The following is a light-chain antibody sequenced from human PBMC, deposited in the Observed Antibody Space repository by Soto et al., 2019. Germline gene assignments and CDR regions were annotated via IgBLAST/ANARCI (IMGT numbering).Light chain of an antibody. J-gene: IGKJ3*01. CDR2: GAS. V-gene: IGKV3-20*01. Sequence: EIVFTQSPCTLSLSPGERATLSRRASQSVSSSYLAWYQQKPGQAPRLLIYGASSRATGIPDRFSGSGSGTDFTLTITRLEPEDFAVYYCQQYGSSPLFTFGPGTKVDIK. CDR3: QQYGSSPLFT. CDR1: QSVSSSY.